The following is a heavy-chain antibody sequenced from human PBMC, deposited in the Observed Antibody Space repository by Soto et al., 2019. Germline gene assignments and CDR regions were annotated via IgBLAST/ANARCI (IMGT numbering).Heavy chain of an antibody. CDR1: GGSFSGYY. D-gene: IGHD6-13*01. V-gene: IGHV4-34*01. Sequence: QVQLQQWGAGLLKPSETLSLTCAVYGGSFSGYYWSWIRQPPGKGLEWIGEINHSGSTNYNPSLKRRVTISVHXXKXQXXLKLSSVTAADPAVYYCARGLPSSSVRYYYYGMDVWGQGTTVTVSS. CDR2: INHSGST. J-gene: IGHJ6*02. CDR3: ARGLPSSSVRYYYYGMDV.